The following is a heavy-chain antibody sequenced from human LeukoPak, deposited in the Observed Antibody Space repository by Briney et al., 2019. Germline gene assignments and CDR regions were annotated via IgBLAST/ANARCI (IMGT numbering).Heavy chain of an antibody. CDR3: ARRNYDFWSGYFGRKYYFDY. CDR2: IYYSGST. CDR1: GGSISSSSYY. D-gene: IGHD3-3*01. V-gene: IGHV4-39*01. Sequence: SETLSLTCTVSGGSISSSSYYWGWIRQPPGKGLEWIGSIYYSGSTYYNPSLKSRVTISVDTSKNQFSLKLSSVTAADTAVYYCARRNYDFWSGYFGRKYYFDYWGQGTLVTVSS. J-gene: IGHJ4*02.